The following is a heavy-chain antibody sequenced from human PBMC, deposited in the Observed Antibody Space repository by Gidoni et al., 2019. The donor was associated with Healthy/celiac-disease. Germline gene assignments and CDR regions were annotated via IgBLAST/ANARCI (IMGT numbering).Heavy chain of an antibody. Sequence: QVQLVESGGGVVQPGRSLRLSCAASGFPFSSYAMHWVRQAPGKGLEWVAVISYDGSNKYYADSVKGRFTISRDNSKNTLYLQMNSLRAEDTAVYYCARDWGPAAVARNYYYYGMDVWGQGTTVTVSS. D-gene: IGHD6-19*01. CDR1: GFPFSSYA. CDR2: ISYDGSNK. J-gene: IGHJ6*02. CDR3: ARDWGPAAVARNYYYYGMDV. V-gene: IGHV3-30-3*01.